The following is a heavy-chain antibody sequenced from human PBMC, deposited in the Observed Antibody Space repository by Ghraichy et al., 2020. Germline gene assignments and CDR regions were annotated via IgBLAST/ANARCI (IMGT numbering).Heavy chain of an antibody. V-gene: IGHV4-61*02. J-gene: IGHJ5*02. CDR1: GGSISSGSYY. CDR2: IYTSGST. CDR3: AREILRGVAATPWFDP. D-gene: IGHD2-15*01. Sequence: SETLSLTCTVSGGSISSGSYYWSWIRQPAGKGLEWIGRIYTSGSTNYNPSLKSRVTISVDTSKNQFSLKLSSVTAADTAVYYCAREILRGVAATPWFDPWGQGTLVTVSS.